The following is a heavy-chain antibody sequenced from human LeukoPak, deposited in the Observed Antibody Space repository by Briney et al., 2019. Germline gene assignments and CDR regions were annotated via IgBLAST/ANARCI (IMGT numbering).Heavy chain of an antibody. J-gene: IGHJ3*01. CDR2: IYYSGST. CDR1: GGSISSYY. CDR3: ARNQDAFDL. Sequence: SETLALTCTVSGGSISSYYWSWIRQPPGKGLEWIGYIYYSGSTNYNPSLKSRVTISVDTSKDQFSLKLSSVTAADTAVYYCARNQDAFDLWGQGTMVSVSS. V-gene: IGHV4-59*01.